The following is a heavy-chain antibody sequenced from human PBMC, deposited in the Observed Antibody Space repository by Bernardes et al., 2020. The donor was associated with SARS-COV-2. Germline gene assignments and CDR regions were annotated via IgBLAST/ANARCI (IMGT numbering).Heavy chain of an antibody. CDR1: GFSFSASA. V-gene: IGHV3-73*01. Sequence: GGSLRLSCAASGFSFSASAMHWVRLASGRGREWVARVRGKPDKYATAYSASVTGRFTIPRDDSKNTAYLQMNNLKTEDTAIYYCTRLESPDGSGSYYYWFDVWGQGTMVTVSS. CDR2: VRGKPDKYAT. D-gene: IGHD3-10*01. J-gene: IGHJ5*02. CDR3: TRLESPDGSGSYYYWFDV.